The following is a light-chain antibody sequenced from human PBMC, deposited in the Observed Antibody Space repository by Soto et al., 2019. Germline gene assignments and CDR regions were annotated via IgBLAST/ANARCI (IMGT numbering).Light chain of an antibody. CDR2: DAS. CDR3: QPRNNLAPSFH. CDR1: QSVSTY. V-gene: IGKV3-11*01. J-gene: IGKJ3*01. Sequence: EIVLTKSPATLSLSPGERATLSCRASQSVSTYLAWYQQRPGQAPRLLIYDASNRATGIPARFSGSGSGTDFPPHNSRLEAEGFAGFFRQPRNNLAPSFHFRPGTK.